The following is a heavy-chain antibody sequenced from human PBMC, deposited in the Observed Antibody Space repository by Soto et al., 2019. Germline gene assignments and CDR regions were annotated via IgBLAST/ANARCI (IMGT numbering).Heavy chain of an antibody. J-gene: IGHJ4*02. CDR2: IYYSGST. Sequence: QVQLQESGPGLVKPSQTLSLTCTVSGGSISSGGYYWSWIRQHPGKGLEWIGYIYYSGSTYYNPSLKSRVYISVDTSEHQFALKVSSVTAADTAVYYCARVQGSGSYVSFDYWGQGTLVTVSS. V-gene: IGHV4-31*03. D-gene: IGHD3-10*01. CDR1: GGSISSGGYY. CDR3: ARVQGSGSYVSFDY.